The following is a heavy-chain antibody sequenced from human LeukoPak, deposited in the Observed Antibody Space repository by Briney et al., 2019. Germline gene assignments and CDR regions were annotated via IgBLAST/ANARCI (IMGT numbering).Heavy chain of an antibody. CDR2: IKQDGSEK. CDR3: ARDKQWLGYYCDY. CDR1: GFTFSRYW. Sequence: GGSLRLSCAASGFTFSRYWMSWVRQAPGKGLEWVANIKQDGSEKYYVDSVKGRFTISRDNAKNSLYLQMNSLRAEDTAVYYCARDKQWLGYYCDYWGQGTLVTVSS. D-gene: IGHD6-19*01. V-gene: IGHV3-7*03. J-gene: IGHJ4*02.